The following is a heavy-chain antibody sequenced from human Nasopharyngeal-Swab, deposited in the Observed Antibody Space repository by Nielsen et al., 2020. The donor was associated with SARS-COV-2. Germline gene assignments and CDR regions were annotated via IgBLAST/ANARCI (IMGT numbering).Heavy chain of an antibody. V-gene: IGHV3-30-3*01. J-gene: IGHJ6*02. Sequence: GESLKISCAASGFTFSSYAMHWVRQAPGKGLEWVAVISYDGSNKYYADSVKGRFTISRDNSKNTLYLQMNSLSAEDTAVYYCARDRLYSSSWGFGMDVWGQGTTVTVSS. CDR1: GFTFSSYA. CDR2: ISYDGSNK. CDR3: ARDRLYSSSWGFGMDV. D-gene: IGHD6-13*01.